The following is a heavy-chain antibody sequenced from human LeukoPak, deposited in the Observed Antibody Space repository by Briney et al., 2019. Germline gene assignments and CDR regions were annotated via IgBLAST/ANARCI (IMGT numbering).Heavy chain of an antibody. J-gene: IGHJ5*02. Sequence: GASVKVSCKASGGTFSSYAISWVRQAPGQGLEWMGGIIPIFGTANYAQKFQGRVTITADESTSTAYMELSSLRSEDTAVYYCARIVTNFDWSNNWFDPWGQGTLVTVSS. V-gene: IGHV1-69*13. CDR1: GGTFSSYA. CDR3: ARIVTNFDWSNNWFDP. CDR2: IIPIFGTA. D-gene: IGHD3-9*01.